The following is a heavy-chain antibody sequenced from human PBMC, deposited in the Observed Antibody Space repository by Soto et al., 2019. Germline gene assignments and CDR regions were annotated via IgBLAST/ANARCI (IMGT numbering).Heavy chain of an antibody. CDR2: IKGDGSEK. Sequence: EVLLVESGGGLVQPGGSVTLSCAASRFTFGSYWMNWVRQAPGKGLEWVANIKGDGSEKYYVDSVEGRFTISRDNTKNSLDLQMNSLRVEDTAVYYCAAGFPPDFWGQGTLVTVSS. CDR3: AAGFPPDF. CDR1: RFTFGSYW. J-gene: IGHJ4*02. V-gene: IGHV3-7*01. D-gene: IGHD3-10*01.